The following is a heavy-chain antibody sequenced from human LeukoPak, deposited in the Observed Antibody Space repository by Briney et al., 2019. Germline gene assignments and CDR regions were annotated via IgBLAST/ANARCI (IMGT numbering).Heavy chain of an antibody. D-gene: IGHD3-10*01. CDR3: ARVGGWRSYFRYGMDV. J-gene: IGHJ6*02. V-gene: IGHV4-59*11. CDR1: GGSISGHY. CDR2: IYYSGTT. Sequence: SETLSLTCTVSGGSISGHYWSWIRQPAGRGMEWVGYIYYSGTTNYNPSHKSQVTISVDTSKNQFTLKLSSVTAADKAVYYCARVGGWRSYFRYGMDVWGQGTTVTVSS.